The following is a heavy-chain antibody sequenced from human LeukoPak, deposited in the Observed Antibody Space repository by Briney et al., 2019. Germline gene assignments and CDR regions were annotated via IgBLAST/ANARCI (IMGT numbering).Heavy chain of an antibody. CDR1: GYSFTDYF. CDR3: ARADRLDGGPYLIGP. D-gene: IGHD2-21*01. J-gene: IGHJ5*02. CDR2: INPNSGGT. V-gene: IGHV1-2*02. Sequence: ASVKVSCKTSGYSFTDYFMHWVRQAPGQGLEWMGWINPNSGGTSSAQKFQGRVTMTRDTSITTVYMEVSWLTSDDTAIYYCARADRLDGGPYLIGPWGQGTLVTVSS.